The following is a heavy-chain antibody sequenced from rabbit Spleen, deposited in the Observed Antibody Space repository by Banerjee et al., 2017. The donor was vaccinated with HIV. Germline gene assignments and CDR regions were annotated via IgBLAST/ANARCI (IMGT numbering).Heavy chain of an antibody. Sequence: QEHLVESGGGLVQPGGSLKLSCKASGFDFSNYGVTWVRQAPGKGLEWIGYIEPIFGNTYYANWVNGRFTISKTSSTTVTLQMTSLTAADTATYFCARCDSGNYRRCNLWGQGTLVTVS. D-gene: IGHD1-1*01. CDR3: ARCDSGNYRRCNL. CDR2: IEPIFGNT. V-gene: IGHV1S39*01. CDR1: GFDFSNYG. J-gene: IGHJ4*01.